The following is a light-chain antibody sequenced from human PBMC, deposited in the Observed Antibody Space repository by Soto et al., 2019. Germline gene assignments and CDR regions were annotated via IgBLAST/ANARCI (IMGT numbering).Light chain of an antibody. CDR1: QSVSSH. CDR2: AAS. J-gene: IGKJ2*01. CDR3: QQYNNRPRT. Sequence: EIVMTQSPDTLSVSPGERATLSCRASQSVSSHLVWYQQKPGQAPRLLIYAASTRATGIPARFSGSGSGADFTLTISSLQSEDFAVYYCQQYNNRPRTFGQGTKLEIK. V-gene: IGKV3-15*01.